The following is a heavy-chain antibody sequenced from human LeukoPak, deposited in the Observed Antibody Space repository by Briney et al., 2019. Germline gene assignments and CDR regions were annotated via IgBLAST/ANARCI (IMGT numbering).Heavy chain of an antibody. J-gene: IGHJ4*02. V-gene: IGHV3-21*01. CDR3: ARELPFDY. CDR1: GFTFSSYS. Sequence: GGALRLSCASSGFTFSSYSKNWVRQAPGKGLEWVSSISSSSSYIYYADSVKGRFTISRDNAKNSLYLQMNSLRAEDTAVYYCARELPFDYWGQGTLVTVSS. D-gene: IGHD2-15*01. CDR2: ISSSSSYI.